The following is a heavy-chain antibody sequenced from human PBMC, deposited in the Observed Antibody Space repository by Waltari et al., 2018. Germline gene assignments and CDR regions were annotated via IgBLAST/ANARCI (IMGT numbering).Heavy chain of an antibody. Sequence: EVQLVESGGGLIKPGGSLRLSCAPSGFTVSRNYMSWVRQPPGKGLGWVSVIYSGGSTYYADAVKGRFTISRDNSKNTLYLQMNSLRAEDTAVYYCARSRLEAGYSYASDFDYWGQGTLVTVSS. D-gene: IGHD5-18*01. CDR2: IYSGGST. CDR3: ARSRLEAGYSYASDFDY. CDR1: GFTVSRNY. J-gene: IGHJ4*02. V-gene: IGHV3-53*01.